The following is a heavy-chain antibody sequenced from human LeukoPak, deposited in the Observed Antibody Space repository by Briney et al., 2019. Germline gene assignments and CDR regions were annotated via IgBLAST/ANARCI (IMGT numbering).Heavy chain of an antibody. V-gene: IGHV1-46*01. CDR3: ARLGHYGDYVEGRFDI. CDR2: INPSGGST. Sequence: ASVEVSCKASGYTFTSYYMHWVRQAPGQGLEWMGIINPSGGSTSYAQKFQGRVTMTRDTSTSTVYMELSSLRSEDTAVYYCARLGHYGDYVEGRFDIWGQGTMVTVSS. J-gene: IGHJ3*02. CDR1: GYTFTSYY. D-gene: IGHD4-17*01.